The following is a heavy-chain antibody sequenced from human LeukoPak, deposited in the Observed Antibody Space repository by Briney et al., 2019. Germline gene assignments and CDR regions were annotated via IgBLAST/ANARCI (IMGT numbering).Heavy chain of an antibody. J-gene: IGHJ4*02. CDR2: IWYDGSNK. CDR3: ARDSYVSSVNYFAY. V-gene: IGHV3-33*01. Sequence: GGSLRLSCAASGFTFSSYGMHWVRQAPGKGLEWVAVIWYDGSNKYYADSVKGRFTISRDNSKNTLYLQMNSLRAEDTAVYYGARDSYVSSVNYFAYWAQGTLVTVS. CDR1: GFTFSSYG. D-gene: IGHD3-22*01.